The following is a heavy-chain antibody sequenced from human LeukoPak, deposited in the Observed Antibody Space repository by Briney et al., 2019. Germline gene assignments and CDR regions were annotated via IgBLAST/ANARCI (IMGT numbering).Heavy chain of an antibody. J-gene: IGHJ6*04. Sequence: GESLKISCKGSGYSFTSYWISWVRQMPGKGLEWMGRIDPSGSYTNYSPSFQGHVTISADKSISTAYLQWSSLKASDTAMYYCARGPTEYGPEPYYYGMDVWGKGTTVTVSS. CDR3: ARGPTEYGPEPYYYGMDV. D-gene: IGHD4/OR15-4a*01. V-gene: IGHV5-10-1*01. CDR2: IDPSGSYT. CDR1: GYSFTSYW.